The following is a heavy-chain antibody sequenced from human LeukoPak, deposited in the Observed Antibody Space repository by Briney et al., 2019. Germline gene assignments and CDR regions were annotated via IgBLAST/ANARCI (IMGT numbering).Heavy chain of an antibody. J-gene: IGHJ3*02. CDR1: GYTFTSYD. CDR3: FGSGSYYNIDAFDI. V-gene: IGHV1-8*01. Sequence: GASVKVSCKASGYTFTSYDINWVRQAPGQGLEWMGWMNPNSGNTGYAQKFQGRVTMTRNTSISTAYMELSSLRSEDTAVYYCFGSGSYYNIDAFDIWGQGTVVTVSS. D-gene: IGHD3-10*01. CDR2: MNPNSGNT.